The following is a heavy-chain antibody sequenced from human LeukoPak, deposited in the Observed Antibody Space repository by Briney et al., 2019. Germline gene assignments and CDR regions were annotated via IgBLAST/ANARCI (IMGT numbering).Heavy chain of an antibody. D-gene: IGHD6-13*01. CDR3: ARGTSWGDV. V-gene: IGHV3-7*01. J-gene: IGHJ6*02. Sequence: GGSLRLSCAASGFSFSDYWMSWVRQVPGKGLEWVANIKPDGSENYYVDSVKGPFTISRDNAKNSLYLQMNSLRAEDTAVYYCARGTSWGDVWGQGTTVTVSS. CDR2: IKPDGSEN. CDR1: GFSFSDYW.